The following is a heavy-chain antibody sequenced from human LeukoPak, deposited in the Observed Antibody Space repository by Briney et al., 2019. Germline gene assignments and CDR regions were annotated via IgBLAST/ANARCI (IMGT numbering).Heavy chain of an antibody. CDR1: GFTFSSYS. CDR2: ISSSSSYI. V-gene: IGHV3-21*01. D-gene: IGHD5-12*01. Sequence: GGSLRLSCAASGFTFSSYSMNWVRQAPGKGLEWVSSISSSSSYIYYADSVKGRFTISRDNAKNSLYLQMNSLRAEDTAVYYCARAGFVDIVATNLANWFDPWGQGTLVTVSS. J-gene: IGHJ5*02. CDR3: ARAGFVDIVATNLANWFDP.